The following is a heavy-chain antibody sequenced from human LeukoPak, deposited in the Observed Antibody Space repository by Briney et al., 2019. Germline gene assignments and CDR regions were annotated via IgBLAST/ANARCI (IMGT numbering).Heavy chain of an antibody. CDR1: GDSVTSGGFY. CDR2: VYYTGST. V-gene: IGHV4-39*02. J-gene: IGHJ4*02. CDR3: ARRLVDSGASQVSDD. D-gene: IGHD2-15*01. Sequence: SETLSLTCTVSGDSVTSGGFYWAWLRQPPGKGLEWIATVYYTGSTYYNPSLKSRVTISIATSKNHFSLKLRSVVAPDTAVYYCARRLVDSGASQVSDDWGQGTLVTVSS.